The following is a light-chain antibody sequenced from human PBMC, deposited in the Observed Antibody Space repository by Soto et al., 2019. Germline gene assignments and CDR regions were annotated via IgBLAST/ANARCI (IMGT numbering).Light chain of an antibody. CDR3: SSYTSSRTLHVV. CDR1: CSDVGGYNY. V-gene: IGLV2-14*01. CDR2: DVS. J-gene: IGLJ2*01. Sequence: QSALTQPASVSGSPGQSITISCTGTCSDVGGYNYVSWYQQHPGKAPKLMIYDVSNRPSGVSNRFSGSKSGNTASLTISGLQAEDEADYYCSSYTSSRTLHVVFGGGTKVTVL.